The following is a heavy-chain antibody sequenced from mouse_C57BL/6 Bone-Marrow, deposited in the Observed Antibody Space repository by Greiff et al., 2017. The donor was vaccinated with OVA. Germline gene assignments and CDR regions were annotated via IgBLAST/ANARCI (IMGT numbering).Heavy chain of an antibody. CDR3: ARRYYGSLVYYAMDY. V-gene: IGHV5-17*01. D-gene: IGHD1-1*01. Sequence: EVNVVESGGGLVKPGGSLKLSCAASGFTFSDYGMHWVRQAPEKGLEWVAYISSGSSTIYYADTVKGRFTISRDNAKKTLFLQMTSLRSEDTAMYYCARRYYGSLVYYAMDYWGQGTSVTVSS. CDR1: GFTFSDYG. CDR2: ISSGSSTI. J-gene: IGHJ4*01.